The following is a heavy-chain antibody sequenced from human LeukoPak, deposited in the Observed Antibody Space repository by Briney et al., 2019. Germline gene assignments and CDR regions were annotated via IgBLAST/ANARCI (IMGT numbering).Heavy chain of an antibody. J-gene: IGHJ4*02. D-gene: IGHD7-27*01. CDR2: INQDGSDK. CDR3: ARADWGSVDY. Sequence: PGGSLRLSCAASGFTFSNYWMSWVRQAPGRGLDWVANINQDGSDKYYVDSVKDRFTISRDNAKNSLYLQMNSLRAEDTAVYYCARADWGSVDYWGQGTLVTVSS. V-gene: IGHV3-7*01. CDR1: GFTFSNYW.